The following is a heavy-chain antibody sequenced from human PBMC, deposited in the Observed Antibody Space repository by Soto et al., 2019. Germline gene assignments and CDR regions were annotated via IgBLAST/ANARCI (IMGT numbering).Heavy chain of an antibody. D-gene: IGHD6-19*01. Sequence: ASVKVSCKASGYTFTHYAMHWVRQAPGQRLEWMGWINTGNGNTKYSQKFQGRVTITTDTSASTAYMELSSLRSEDTAVYYCARDGAVAGDTKFDYWGQGTLVTVSS. V-gene: IGHV1-3*04. J-gene: IGHJ4*02. CDR1: GYTFTHYA. CDR3: ARDGAVAGDTKFDY. CDR2: INTGNGNT.